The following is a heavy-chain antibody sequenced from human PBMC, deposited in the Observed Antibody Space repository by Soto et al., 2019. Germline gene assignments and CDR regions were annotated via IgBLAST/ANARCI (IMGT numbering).Heavy chain of an antibody. V-gene: IGHV1-3*01. J-gene: IGHJ2*01. D-gene: IGHD1-26*01. CDR2: INAGNGNT. CDR1: GYTFTSYA. Sequence: QVQLVQSGAEVKKPGASVKVSCKASGYTFTSYAMHWVRQAPGQRLEWMGWINAGNGNTKYSQKFQGRVTITRDTPASTAYMELSSLRSEDTAVYYCARGGSLDWYLDLWGRGTLVTVSS. CDR3: ARGGSLDWYLDL.